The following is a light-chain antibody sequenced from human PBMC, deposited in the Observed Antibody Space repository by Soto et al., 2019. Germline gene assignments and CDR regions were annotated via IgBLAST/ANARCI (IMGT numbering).Light chain of an antibody. J-gene: IGKJ5*01. CDR3: QQYDNWPPIT. CDR1: QSVSSN. Sequence: IVMTQSAATLSVSPGERATLSCWASQSVSSNLAWYQQKPGQAPRLLIFDASTRATGIPARFSGSGSGTEFTLTISSLQSEDFAFYYCQQYDNWPPITFGQGTRLEIK. V-gene: IGKV3-15*01. CDR2: DAS.